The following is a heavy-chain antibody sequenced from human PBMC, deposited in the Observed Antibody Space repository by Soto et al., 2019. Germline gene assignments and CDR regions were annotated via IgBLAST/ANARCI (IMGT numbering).Heavy chain of an antibody. Sequence: GESLKISCKGSGYSFTSYWIGWVRQMPGKGLEWMGIIYPGDSDARYSPSFEGQVTISVDKSTSTAYLQWSSLKASDTAMYYCATDTARTYYYYGMDVWGQGTTDTVSS. CDR2: IYPGDSDA. V-gene: IGHV5-51*01. CDR1: GYSFTSYW. D-gene: IGHD5-18*01. CDR3: ATDTARTYYYYGMDV. J-gene: IGHJ6*02.